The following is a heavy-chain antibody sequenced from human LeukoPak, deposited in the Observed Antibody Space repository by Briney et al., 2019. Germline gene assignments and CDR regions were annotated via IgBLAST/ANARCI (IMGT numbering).Heavy chain of an antibody. CDR1: GFIFSTYW. CDR3: ARERVGSDYYGLDV. J-gene: IGHJ6*02. CDR2: INTDGSST. Sequence: PGGSLRLSCAASGFIFSTYWMHGVRRAPGKGLVWVSRINTDGSSTAYAASVKGRFTISRDNTKNILYLQMNSLRAEDTALYYCARERVGSDYYGLDVWGQGTTVSVSS. D-gene: IGHD6-25*01. V-gene: IGHV3-74*01.